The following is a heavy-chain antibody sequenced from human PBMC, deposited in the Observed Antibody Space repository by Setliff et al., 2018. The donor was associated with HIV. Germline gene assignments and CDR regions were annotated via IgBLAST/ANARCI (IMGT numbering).Heavy chain of an antibody. Sequence: GGSLRLSCAASGFTFSSYSMNWVRQAPGKGLEWVSFISGNSGAVTYADSVKGRFTISRDNARNSLYLQMNSLRAEDTAVYYCARDRGGSYTPLDYWGQGTLVTVSS. CDR2: ISGNSGAV. J-gene: IGHJ4*02. CDR1: GFTFSSYS. D-gene: IGHD1-26*01. CDR3: ARDRGGSYTPLDY. V-gene: IGHV3-48*01.